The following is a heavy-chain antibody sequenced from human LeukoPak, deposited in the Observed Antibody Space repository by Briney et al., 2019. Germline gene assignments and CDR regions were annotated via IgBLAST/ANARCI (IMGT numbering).Heavy chain of an antibody. D-gene: IGHD1-14*01. V-gene: IGHV3-23*01. Sequence: GGSLRLSCAASGFTFTSDAMSWVRQAPGKGLERVSAISGDASGTYYTDSVKGRFTISRDNSKNTLFLQMNSLRAEDTAVYYCAKGGVTSVYHAFDIWGRGTMVTVSS. CDR2: ISGDASGT. CDR1: GFTFTSDA. CDR3: AKGGVTSVYHAFDI. J-gene: IGHJ3*02.